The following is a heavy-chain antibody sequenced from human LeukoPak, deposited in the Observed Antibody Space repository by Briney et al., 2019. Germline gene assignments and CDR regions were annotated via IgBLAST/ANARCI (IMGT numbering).Heavy chain of an antibody. CDR2: ISAYNGNT. CDR3: AREGRYYYGDYSYYYYYGMDV. D-gene: IGHD4-17*01. J-gene: IGHJ6*02. CDR1: GYTFTSYG. V-gene: IGHV1-18*01. Sequence: ASVKVSCKASGYTFTSYGISWVRQAPGQGLEWMGWISAYNGNTNYAQKLQGRVTMTTDTSTSTAYMELRSLRPDDTAVYYCAREGRYYYGDYSYYYYYGMDVWGQGTTVTVSS.